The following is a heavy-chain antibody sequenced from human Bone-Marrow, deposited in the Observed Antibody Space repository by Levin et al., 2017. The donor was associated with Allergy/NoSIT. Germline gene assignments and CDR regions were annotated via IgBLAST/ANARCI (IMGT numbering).Heavy chain of an antibody. Sequence: GGSLRLSCAASGFTFSTYSMHWVRQAPGKGLEWVAGFSYDGSNQYYADSVKGRFTISRDNSKITLFLQMNSLRAEDTAVYYCSRGGGAVELDYWGQGTLVTVSS. CDR1: GFTFSTYS. V-gene: IGHV3-30-3*01. CDR2: FSYDGSNQ. D-gene: IGHD3-16*01. CDR3: SRGGGAVELDY. J-gene: IGHJ4*02.